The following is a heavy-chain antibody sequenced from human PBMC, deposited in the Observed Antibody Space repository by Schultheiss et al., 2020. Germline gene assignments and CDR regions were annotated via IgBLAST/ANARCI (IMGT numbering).Heavy chain of an antibody. CDR1: GFTFSNAW. D-gene: IGHD3-22*01. V-gene: IGHV3-7*01. Sequence: GGSLRLSCAASGFTFSNAWMSWVRQAPGKGLEWVANIKQDGSEKYYVDSVKGRFTISRDNAKNSLYLQMNSLRAEDTAVYYCASYYYDSSGYYFSNTFDYWGQGTLVTVSS. CDR2: IKQDGSEK. J-gene: IGHJ4*02. CDR3: ASYYYDSSGYYFSNTFDY.